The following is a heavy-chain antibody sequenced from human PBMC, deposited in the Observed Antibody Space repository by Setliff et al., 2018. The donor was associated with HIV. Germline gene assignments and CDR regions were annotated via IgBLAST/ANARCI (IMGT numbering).Heavy chain of an antibody. D-gene: IGHD3-22*01. CDR1: GGSFSDYY. J-gene: IGHJ4*02. CDR2: VNRGRRT. V-gene: IGHV4-34*01. Sequence: LSLTCALYGGSFSDYYWSWIRQPPGMGLEWIGEVNRGRRTNYNSSLKSRVTISIDTSRNQCSLTVSSVTAADTAVYYCAREIPYSYGGRGHPLWGQGTLVTVSS. CDR3: AREIPYSYGGRGHPL.